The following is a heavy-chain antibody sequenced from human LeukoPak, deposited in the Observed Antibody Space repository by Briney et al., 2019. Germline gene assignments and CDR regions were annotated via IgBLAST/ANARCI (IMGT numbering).Heavy chain of an antibody. Sequence: RTGGSLRLSCAASGFAVSSHYMSWVRQAPGKGLEWVSIISSDGITSYADSIKGRFTISRDNSRNTEYLQMSSLRPEDTAVYYCARSLGTTRLHRDAFDVWGQGTVVTVFS. J-gene: IGHJ3*01. CDR1: GFAVSSHY. CDR2: ISSDGIT. V-gene: IGHV3-66*02. D-gene: IGHD1-26*01. CDR3: ARSLGTTRLHRDAFDV.